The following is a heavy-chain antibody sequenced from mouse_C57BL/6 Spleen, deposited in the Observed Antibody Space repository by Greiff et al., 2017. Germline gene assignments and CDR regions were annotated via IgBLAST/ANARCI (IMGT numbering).Heavy chain of an antibody. V-gene: IGHV1-78*01. D-gene: IGHD2-5*01. J-gene: IGHJ1*03. CDR1: GYTFTDHT. CDR3: ARIPPYYSNCYWYFDV. CDR2: IYPRDCST. Sequence: QVQLQQSDAELVKPGASVKISCKVSGYTFTDHTIHWMKQRPEQGLEWIGYIYPRDCSTKYNEKFKGKATLTADKSSSTAYMQLNSLTSEDSAVYFCARIPPYYSNCYWYFDVWGTGTTVTVSS.